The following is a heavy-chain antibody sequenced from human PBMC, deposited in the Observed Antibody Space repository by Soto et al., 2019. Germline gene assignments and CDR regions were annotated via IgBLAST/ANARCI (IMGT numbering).Heavy chain of an antibody. D-gene: IGHD1-7*01. J-gene: IGHJ6*02. Sequence: PGGSLRLSCAASGFTFSSYAMSWVRQAPGKGLEWVSAISGSGGSTYYADSVKGRFTISRDNSKNTLYLQMNSLRAEDTAVYYCARDPETLTGTRRDFYGMDVWGQGTTVTVSS. CDR1: GFTFSSYA. CDR2: ISGSGGST. CDR3: ARDPETLTGTRRDFYGMDV. V-gene: IGHV3-23*01.